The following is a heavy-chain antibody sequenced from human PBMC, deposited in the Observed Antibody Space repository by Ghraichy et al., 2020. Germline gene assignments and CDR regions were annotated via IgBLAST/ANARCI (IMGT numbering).Heavy chain of an antibody. D-gene: IGHD6-6*01. V-gene: IGHV6-1*01. Sequence: TLSLTCAISGDSVSSNSAAWNWIRQSPSRGLEWLGRTYYRSKWYNDYAVSVKSRITINPDTSKNQFSLQLNSVTPEDTAVYYCASSSISDYYYYYYMDVWGKGTTVTVSS. CDR2: TYYRSKWYN. J-gene: IGHJ6*03. CDR3: ASSSISDYYYYYYMDV. CDR1: GDSVSSNSAA.